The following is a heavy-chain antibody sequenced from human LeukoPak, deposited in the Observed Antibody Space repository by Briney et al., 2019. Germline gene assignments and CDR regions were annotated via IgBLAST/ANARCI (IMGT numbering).Heavy chain of an antibody. V-gene: IGHV6-1*01. CDR2: TYYRSKWYN. D-gene: IGHD1-26*01. CDR1: GYSDSSQSAA. Sequence: SQTLSLTCAISGYSDSSQSAAWNWIRQSPSRGLEWLGRTYYRSKWYNDYAVSVKSRININPDTSKNQFSLQLNSVTPEDTAVYYCAREDEVGITWSWFDPWGQGTPVTVSS. CDR3: AREDEVGITWSWFDP. J-gene: IGHJ5*02.